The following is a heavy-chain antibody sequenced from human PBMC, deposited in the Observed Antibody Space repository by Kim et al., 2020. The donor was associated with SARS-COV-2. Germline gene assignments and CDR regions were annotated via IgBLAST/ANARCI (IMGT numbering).Heavy chain of an antibody. J-gene: IGHJ5*02. D-gene: IGHD2-2*01. CDR1: GFTFSSYS. V-gene: IGHV3-21*01. CDR2: ISSSSSYI. CDR3: ARDPTYCSSTSCYPNWFDP. Sequence: GGSLRLSCAASGFTFSSYSMNWVRQAPGKGLEWVSSISSSSSYIYYADSVKGRFTISRDNAKNSLYLQMNSLRAEDTAVYYCARDPTYCSSTSCYPNWFDPWGQGTLVTVSS.